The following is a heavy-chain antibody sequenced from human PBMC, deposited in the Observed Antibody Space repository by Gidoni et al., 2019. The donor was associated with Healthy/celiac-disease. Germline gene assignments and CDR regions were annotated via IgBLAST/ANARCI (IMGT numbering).Heavy chain of an antibody. CDR2: SYYSGST. D-gene: IGHD6-19*01. CDR1: GGSISSSSYY. Sequence: QMQLQESGPGLVKPSETLSLTCTVSGGSISSSSYYWGWLRQPPGKGLEWIGSSYYSGSTYYNPSLKRRVTISVDTSKNQFSLKLSSVTAADTAVYYCARGTGIAVAGTGGYWGQGTLVTVSS. CDR3: ARGTGIAVAGTGGY. V-gene: IGHV4-39*01. J-gene: IGHJ4*02.